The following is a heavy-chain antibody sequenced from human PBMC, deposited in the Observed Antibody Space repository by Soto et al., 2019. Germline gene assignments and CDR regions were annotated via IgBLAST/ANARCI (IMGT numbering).Heavy chain of an antibody. J-gene: IGHJ4*02. V-gene: IGHV2-5*02. D-gene: IGHD4-17*01. CDR2: IYWGDDK. CDR3: AHAGDYDLLTFDH. CDR1: GFSLSTYHMG. Sequence: QITLKESGPTLVRPAQTLTLTCDFSGFSLSTYHMGVAWIRQPPGKALEWLALIYWGDDKRYSPSLKDRLAISKDTSSNPVVLTITNMDPGDTATYFCAHAGDYDLLTFDHWGPGTLVTVSS.